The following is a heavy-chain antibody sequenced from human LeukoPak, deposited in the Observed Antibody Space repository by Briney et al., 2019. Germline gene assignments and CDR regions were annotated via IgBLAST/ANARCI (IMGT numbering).Heavy chain of an antibody. D-gene: IGHD2/OR15-2a*01. Sequence: SETLSLTRAVYGGPFSDYYWSWIRQPPGKGLEWIGEINHSGSTYYKPSLKSRVTISVDTYKNQFSLKLSSATAADTAVYYCARFGRFYAIDSWGQGTLVTVSS. CDR3: ARFGRFYAIDS. CDR2: INHSGST. CDR1: GGPFSDYY. V-gene: IGHV4-34*01. J-gene: IGHJ4*02.